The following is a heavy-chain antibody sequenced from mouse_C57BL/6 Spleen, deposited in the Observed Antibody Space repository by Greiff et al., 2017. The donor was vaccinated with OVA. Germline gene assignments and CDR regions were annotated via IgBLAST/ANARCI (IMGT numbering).Heavy chain of an antibody. V-gene: IGHV1-52*01. CDR1: GYTFTSYW. CDR3: ARKGNYLSFDY. CDR2: IDPSDSET. Sequence: QVQLQQSGAELVRPGSSVKLSCKASGYTFTSYWMPWVTQRPIQGLEWIGNIDPSDSETHYTQKFKDKATLTVDKSSSTAYMQLSSLTSEDSAVYYCARKGNYLSFDYWGQGTTLTVSS. D-gene: IGHD2-1*01. J-gene: IGHJ2*01.